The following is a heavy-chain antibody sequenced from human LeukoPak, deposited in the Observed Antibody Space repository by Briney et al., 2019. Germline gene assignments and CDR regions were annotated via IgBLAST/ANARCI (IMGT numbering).Heavy chain of an antibody. CDR1: GGSFSGYY. D-gene: IGHD2-8*01. J-gene: IGHJ5*02. CDR2: INHSGST. V-gene: IGHV4-34*01. CDR3: ASHSSYVSPFRS. Sequence: SETLSLTCAVYGGSFSGYYWSWIRQPPGKGLEWIGEINHSGSTNYNPSLKSRVTISVDTSKNQFSLKLTSVTAADTSMYYCASHSSYVSPFRSWGRGLLVTVSP.